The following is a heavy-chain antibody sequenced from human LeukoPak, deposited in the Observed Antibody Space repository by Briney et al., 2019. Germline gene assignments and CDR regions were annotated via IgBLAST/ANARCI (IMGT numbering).Heavy chain of an antibody. J-gene: IGHJ5*02. CDR2: IYYSGST. Sequence: SETLSLTCTVSGGSISSYYWSWIRQPPGKGLEWIGYIYYSGSTNYNPSLKSRVTISVDTSKNQFSLKLSSVTAADTAVYYCARGRSQFVRGVITYRFDPWGQGTLVTVSS. CDR3: ARGRSQFVRGVITYRFDP. V-gene: IGHV4-59*12. D-gene: IGHD3-10*01. CDR1: GGSISSYY.